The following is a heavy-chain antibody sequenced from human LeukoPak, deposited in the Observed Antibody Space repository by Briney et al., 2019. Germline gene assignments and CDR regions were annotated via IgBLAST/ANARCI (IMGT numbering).Heavy chain of an antibody. CDR1: GYTFTSYY. V-gene: IGHV1-46*01. Sequence: ASVKVSCKASGYTFTSYYMHWVRQAPGQGLEWMGIINPSGGSTSYAQKFQGRVTMTRDTSTSTVYMELSSLRSEDTAVYYCARGFGTIVRGVIIWFDPWGQGTLVTVSS. D-gene: IGHD3-10*01. J-gene: IGHJ5*02. CDR2: INPSGGST. CDR3: ARGFGTIVRGVIIWFDP.